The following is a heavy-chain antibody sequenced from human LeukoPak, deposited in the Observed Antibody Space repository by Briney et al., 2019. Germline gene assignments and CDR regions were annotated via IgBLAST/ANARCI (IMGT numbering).Heavy chain of an antibody. CDR1: GFIFSGYG. Sequence: PGGSLRLSCAASGFIFSGYGMHWVRQAPGKGLQWVTFIRYEGSNKYYADSVKGRFTISRDNSKNTLYLQMNSLRVEDTAVYYCAKESDVAAAGIDYRGQGTLVTVSS. V-gene: IGHV3-30*02. CDR2: IRYEGSNK. D-gene: IGHD6-13*01. CDR3: AKESDVAAAGIDY. J-gene: IGHJ4*02.